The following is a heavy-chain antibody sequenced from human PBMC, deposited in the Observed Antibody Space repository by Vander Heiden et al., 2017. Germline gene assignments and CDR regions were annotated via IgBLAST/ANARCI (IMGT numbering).Heavy chain of an antibody. CDR3: ATYSSLIPDY. CDR2: INTYNGIT. V-gene: IGHV1-18*01. CDR1: AYTSNNYG. D-gene: IGHD6-13*01. J-gene: IGHJ4*02. Sequence: QDQLVQSGAEVKQPGASVKISCKPSAYTSNNYGFTWVRQAPGQGLECMGWINTYNGITHYAQNVQGRVTMTADTSTTTAYMELRSLRSDDTAVYYCATYSSLIPDYWGQGTLVTVSA.